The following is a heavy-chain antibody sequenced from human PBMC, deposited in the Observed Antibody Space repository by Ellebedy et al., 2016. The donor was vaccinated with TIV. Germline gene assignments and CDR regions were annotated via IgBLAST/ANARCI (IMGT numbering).Heavy chain of an antibody. CDR3: AREGLTYYYGSGSYYKRAFDI. CDR2: IKSKTDGGTT. Sequence: GGSLRLSXAASGFTFSNAWMSWVRQAPGKGLEWVGRIKSKTDGGTTDYAAPVKGRFTISRDDSKNTLYLQMNSLRAEDTAVYYCAREGLTYYYGSGSYYKRAFDIWGQGTMVTVSS. J-gene: IGHJ3*02. D-gene: IGHD3-10*01. CDR1: GFTFSNAW. V-gene: IGHV3-15*01.